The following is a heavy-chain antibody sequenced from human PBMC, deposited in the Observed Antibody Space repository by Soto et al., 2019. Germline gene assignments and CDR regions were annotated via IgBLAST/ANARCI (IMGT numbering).Heavy chain of an antibody. Sequence: GGSLRLSCAASGFTVSSNYMSWVRQAPGKGLEWVSVIYSGGSTYYADSVKGRFTISRDNSKNTLYLQMNSLRAEDTAVYYCARGLTYCGDDPNSDGYYYMDVWGKGTTVTVSS. CDR2: IYSGGST. D-gene: IGHD1-7*01. CDR3: ARGLTYCGDDPNSDGYYYMDV. V-gene: IGHV3-66*01. CDR1: GFTVSSNY. J-gene: IGHJ6*03.